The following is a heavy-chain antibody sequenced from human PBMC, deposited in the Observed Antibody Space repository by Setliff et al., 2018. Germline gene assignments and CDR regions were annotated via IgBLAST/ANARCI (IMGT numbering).Heavy chain of an antibody. CDR3: ARTGTYRYFDY. V-gene: IGHV4-39*01. D-gene: IGHD1-1*01. J-gene: IGHJ4*02. Sequence: SETLSLTCTASGASISSGTYYWAWIRQPPGKGLEWIGWIHYGGTTYSNASLASRLTMSVDTSKNQFSLKLTSVTAADTAVYYCARTGTYRYFDYWGQGTRVTVSS. CDR1: GASISSGTYY. CDR2: IHYGGTT.